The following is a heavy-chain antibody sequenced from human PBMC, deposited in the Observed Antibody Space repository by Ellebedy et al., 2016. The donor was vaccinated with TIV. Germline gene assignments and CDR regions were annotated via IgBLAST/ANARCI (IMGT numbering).Heavy chain of an antibody. CDR1: GFRTDDYG. D-gene: IGHD3-10*01. CDR3: ARLGSQNYYYGMDV. Sequence: GGSLRLSXAASGFRTDDYGMSWVRQAPGKGLEWVSDINWSGASRDYADSVKGRFTISRDKAKNSLDLQMNSLRDEDTAVYYCARLGSQNYYYGMDVWGQGTTVTVSS. J-gene: IGHJ6*02. V-gene: IGHV3-20*03. CDR2: INWSGASR.